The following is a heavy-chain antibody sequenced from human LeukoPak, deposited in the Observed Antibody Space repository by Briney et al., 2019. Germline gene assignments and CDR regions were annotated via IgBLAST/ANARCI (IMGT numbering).Heavy chain of an antibody. CDR2: IREDGSET. J-gene: IGHJ3*01. V-gene: IGHV3-7*01. D-gene: IGHD3-9*01. CDR1: GFTFSSYA. CDR3: AKGKYYNILTGFYKRDDAFDL. Sequence: GGSLRLSCAASGFTFSSYAMHWVRQAPGKGLEWVANIREDGSETFYLDSVKGRFTISRDNAKNSLYLQMNSLRAEDTAVYYCAKGKYYNILTGFYKRDDAFDLWGQGTMVTVSS.